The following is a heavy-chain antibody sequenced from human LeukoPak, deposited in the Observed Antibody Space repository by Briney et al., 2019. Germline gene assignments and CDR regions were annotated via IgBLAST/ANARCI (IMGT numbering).Heavy chain of an antibody. Sequence: GASVKVSCKASGYTFTSYDINWVRQAPGQGLEWMGGIIPIFGTANYAQKFQGRVTITADESTSTAYMELSSPRSEDTAVYYCAREDRWPDAFDIWGQGTMVTVSS. CDR1: GYTFTSYD. D-gene: IGHD4-23*01. V-gene: IGHV1-69*13. CDR2: IIPIFGTA. J-gene: IGHJ3*02. CDR3: AREDRWPDAFDI.